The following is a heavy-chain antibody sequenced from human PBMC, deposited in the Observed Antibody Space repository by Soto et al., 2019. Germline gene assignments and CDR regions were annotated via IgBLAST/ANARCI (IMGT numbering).Heavy chain of an antibody. D-gene: IGHD6-6*01. CDR2: ISWNSGSI. J-gene: IGHJ5*02. CDR3: ARKYISSSWFDP. Sequence: GGSLRLSCAASGFTFDDYAMHWVRQAPGKGLEWVSGISWNSGSIGYADSVKGRFTISRDNAKNSLYLQMNSLRADDTAVYYWARKYISSSWFDPWGQGTLVTVSS. CDR1: GFTFDDYA. V-gene: IGHV3-9*01.